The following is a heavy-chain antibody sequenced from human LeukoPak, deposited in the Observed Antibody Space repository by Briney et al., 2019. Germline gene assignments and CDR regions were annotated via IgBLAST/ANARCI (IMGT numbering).Heavy chain of an antibody. CDR1: GYTFTSYD. Sequence: PSVKVSCKASGYTFTSYDINWVRQATGQGLEWMGWMNPNSGNTGYAQKFQGRVTITRNTSISTAYMELSSLRSEDTAVYYCARGRVAILTGYSTSDYWGQGTLVTVSS. D-gene: IGHD3-9*01. V-gene: IGHV1-8*03. J-gene: IGHJ4*02. CDR3: ARGRVAILTGYSTSDY. CDR2: MNPNSGNT.